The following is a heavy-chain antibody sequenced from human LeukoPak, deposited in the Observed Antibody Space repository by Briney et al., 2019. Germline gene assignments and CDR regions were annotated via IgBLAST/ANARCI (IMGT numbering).Heavy chain of an antibody. Sequence: PSETLSLTCTVSGGSISSGSYYWSWIRQPAGKGLEWIGRIYTSGSTNYNPSLKSRVTISVDTSKNQFSLKLSSVTAADTAVYYCAREYWSVIDYWGQGTLVTVSS. CDR1: GGSISSGSYY. J-gene: IGHJ4*02. D-gene: IGHD2-8*02. CDR2: IYTSGST. CDR3: AREYWSVIDY. V-gene: IGHV4-61*02.